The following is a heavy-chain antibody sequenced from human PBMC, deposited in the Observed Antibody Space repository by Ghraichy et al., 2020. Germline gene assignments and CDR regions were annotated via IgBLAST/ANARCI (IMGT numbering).Heavy chain of an antibody. Sequence: SETLSLTCTVSGGSISSGGYYWSWIRQHPGKGLEWIGYIYYSGSTYYNPSLKSRVTISVDTSKNQFSLKLSSVTAADTAVYYCARGVPNWNYDYWAFDIWGQGTMVTVSS. D-gene: IGHD1-7*01. CDR2: IYYSGST. CDR1: GGSISSGGYY. J-gene: IGHJ3*02. CDR3: ARGVPNWNYDYWAFDI. V-gene: IGHV4-31*03.